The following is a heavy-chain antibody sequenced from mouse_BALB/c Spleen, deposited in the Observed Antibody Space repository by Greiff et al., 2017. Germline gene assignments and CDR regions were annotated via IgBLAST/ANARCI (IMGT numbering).Heavy chain of an antibody. CDR2: INSNGGST. V-gene: IGHV5-6-3*01. CDR3: ARDQGPVGYHFDY. J-gene: IGHJ2*01. D-gene: IGHD2-2*01. Sequence: DVKLVESGGGLVQPGGSLKLSCAASGFTFSSYGMSWVRQTPDKRLELVATINSNGGSTYYPDSVKGRFTISRDNAKNTLYLQMSSLKSEDTAMYYCARDQGPVGYHFDYWGQGTTLTVSS. CDR1: GFTFSSYG.